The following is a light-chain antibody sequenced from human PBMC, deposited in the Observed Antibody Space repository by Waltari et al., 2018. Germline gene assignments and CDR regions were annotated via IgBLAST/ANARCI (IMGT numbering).Light chain of an antibody. Sequence: QSALTQPASLSGSPGQSTTLSCTGTTRDVGNYNYVHWYQHHPGKVPKVIIYEVSNRPAGISSRFSGSKSGNTASLTISGLQADDEADYYCASYTTSDTIVFGTGTGVTVL. CDR1: TRDVGNYNY. J-gene: IGLJ1*01. CDR3: ASYTTSDTIV. CDR2: EVS. V-gene: IGLV2-14*01.